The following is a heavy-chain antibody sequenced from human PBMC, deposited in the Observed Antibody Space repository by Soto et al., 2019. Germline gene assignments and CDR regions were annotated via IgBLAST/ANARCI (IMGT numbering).Heavy chain of an antibody. CDR1: GYTFTSYY. Sequence: QVQLVQSGAEVKKPGASVKVSCKASGYTFTSYYMHWVRQAPGQGLEWMGIINPSGGSTSYAQKFQGRVTMTSDKSKSTVYKELSSMRSEDTGVDYCCRGDIVVVAAAIYYYYGMGLWGPGTTVTVSS. D-gene: IGHD2-2*01. CDR3: CRGDIVVVAAAIYYYYGMGL. CDR2: INPSGGST. J-gene: IGHJ6*01. V-gene: IGHV1-46*03.